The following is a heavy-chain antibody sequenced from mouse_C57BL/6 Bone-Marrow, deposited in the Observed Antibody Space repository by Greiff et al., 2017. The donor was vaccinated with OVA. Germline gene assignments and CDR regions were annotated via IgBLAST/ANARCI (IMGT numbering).Heavy chain of an antibody. CDR2: ISYDGSN. D-gene: IGHD2-5*01. CDR3: ARERYSKCAMDY. V-gene: IGHV3-6*01. CDR1: GYSITSGYY. J-gene: IGHJ4*01. Sequence: EVKLMESGPGLVKPSQSLSLTCSVTGYSITSGYYWNWIRQFPGNKLEWMGYISYDGSNNYNPSLKNRISITRDTSKNQFFLKLNSVTTEDTATYYCARERYSKCAMDYWGQGTSVTVSS.